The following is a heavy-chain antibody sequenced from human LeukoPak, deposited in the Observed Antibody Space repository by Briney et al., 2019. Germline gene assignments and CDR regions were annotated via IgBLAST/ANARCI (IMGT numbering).Heavy chain of an antibody. Sequence: GGSLRLSCAASGFTFDDYAMHWVRQAPGKGLEWVSGISWNSGSIDYADSVKGRFTISRDNSKNTLYLQMNSLRAEDTAVYYCAKVPKHTYYYDSSGPGGYYFDYWGQGTLVTVSS. CDR2: ISWNSGSI. D-gene: IGHD3-22*01. CDR1: GFTFDDYA. J-gene: IGHJ4*02. V-gene: IGHV3-9*01. CDR3: AKVPKHTYYYDSSGPGGYYFDY.